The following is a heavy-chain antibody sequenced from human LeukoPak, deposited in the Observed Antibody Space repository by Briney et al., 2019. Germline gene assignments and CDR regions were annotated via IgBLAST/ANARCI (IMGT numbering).Heavy chain of an antibody. CDR2: IYYSGST. CDR1: GGSISSYY. J-gene: IGHJ4*02. CDR3: ASAFDDYYDSSGYYTPTFDY. Sequence: SETLSLTCTVSGGSISSYYWSWIRQPPGKGLEWIGYIYYSGSTNYNPSLKSRVTISVDTSKNQFSLKLSSVTAADTAVYYCASAFDDYYDSSGYYTPTFDYWGQGTLVTVSS. D-gene: IGHD3-22*01. V-gene: IGHV4-59*01.